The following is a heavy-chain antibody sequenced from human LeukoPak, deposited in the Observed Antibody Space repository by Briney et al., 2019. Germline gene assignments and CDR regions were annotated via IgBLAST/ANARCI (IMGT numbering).Heavy chain of an antibody. D-gene: IGHD1-20*01. CDR2: IIPIFGTA. V-gene: IGHV1-69*13. CDR1: GGTFSSYA. CDR3: ARDNWNYYYYYMDV. J-gene: IGHJ6*03. Sequence: GASVKVSCKASGGTFSSYAISWVRQAPGQGLEWMGGIIPIFGTANYAQKFQGRVTITADESTSTAYMELSSLRSEDTAVYYCARDNWNYYYYYMDVWGKGTTVTVSS.